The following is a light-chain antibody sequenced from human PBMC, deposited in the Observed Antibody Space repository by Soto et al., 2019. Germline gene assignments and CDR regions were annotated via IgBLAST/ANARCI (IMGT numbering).Light chain of an antibody. J-gene: IGKJ2*01. V-gene: IGKV3-11*01. CDR3: QQRSNWPPEYT. CDR1: QSVSNY. Sequence: EIVLTQSPATLSLSPGERATLSCRASQSVSNYLAWYQQKPGQAPRLLIYDASNRATGIPARFSGSGSGTDFTPTISSLEPEDFAVYYCQQRSNWPPEYTFGQGTKLEIK. CDR2: DAS.